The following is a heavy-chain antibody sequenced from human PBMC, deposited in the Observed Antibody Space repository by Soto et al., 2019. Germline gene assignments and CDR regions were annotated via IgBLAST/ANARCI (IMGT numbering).Heavy chain of an antibody. J-gene: IGHJ6*02. CDR2: IIPILGIA. D-gene: IGHD3-22*01. Sequence: SVKVSCKASGYTFTSYGISWVRQAPGQGLEWMGRIIPILGIANYAQKFQGRVTITADKSTSTAYMELSSLRSEDTAVYYCARVSYYDSSNLTYYYYGMDVWGQGTTVTVSS. CDR3: ARVSYYDSSNLTYYYYGMDV. CDR1: GYTFTSYG. V-gene: IGHV1-69*04.